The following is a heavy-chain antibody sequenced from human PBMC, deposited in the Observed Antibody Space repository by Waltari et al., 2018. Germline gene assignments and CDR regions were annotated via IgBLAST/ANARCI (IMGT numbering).Heavy chain of an antibody. D-gene: IGHD1-1*01. V-gene: IGHV3-7*01. CDR3: AKDLGIGGGTTEFDH. CDR2: IRHIGSEK. Sequence: EVQLVESGGGLVQPGGSLRLSCAASGFIFSNYWMGWVRQAPGGGLDWVADIRHIGSEKYYGESVKGLFTISRDNAENTLYLQMNSLRAEDTAVYYCAKDLGIGGGTTEFDHWGQGTLVTVSS. J-gene: IGHJ4*02. CDR1: GFIFSNYW.